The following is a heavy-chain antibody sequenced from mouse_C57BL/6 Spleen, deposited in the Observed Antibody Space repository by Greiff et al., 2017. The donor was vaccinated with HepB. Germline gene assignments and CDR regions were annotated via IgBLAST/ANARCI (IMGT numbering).Heavy chain of an antibody. CDR1: GYTFTSYT. V-gene: IGHV1-4*01. Sequence: VQLQQSGAELARPGASVKMSCKASGYTFTSYTMHWVKQRPGQGLEWIGYINPSSGYTKYNQKFKDKATLTADKSSSTAYMQLSSLTSEDSAVYYCARTVVAVKYFDYWGQGTTLTVSS. CDR3: ARTVVAVKYFDY. J-gene: IGHJ2*01. D-gene: IGHD1-1*01. CDR2: INPSSGYT.